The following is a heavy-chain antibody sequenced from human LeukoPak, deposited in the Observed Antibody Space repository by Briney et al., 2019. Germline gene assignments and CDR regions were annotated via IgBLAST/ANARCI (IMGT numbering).Heavy chain of an antibody. V-gene: IGHV1-2*02. D-gene: IGHD5-18*01. CDR3: ARDNFPIYSYGHGSFDY. CDR2: INPNSGGT. Sequence: GASVKVSCKASGYTFTGYYMHWVRQAPGQGLEWMGWINPNSGGTNYAQKFQGRVTMTRDTSISTAYMELSRLRSDDTAVYYCARDNFPIYSYGHGSFDYWGQGTLVTVSS. CDR1: GYTFTGYY. J-gene: IGHJ4*02.